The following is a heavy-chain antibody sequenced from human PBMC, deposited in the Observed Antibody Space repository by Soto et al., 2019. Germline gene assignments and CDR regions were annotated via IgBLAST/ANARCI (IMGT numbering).Heavy chain of an antibody. CDR1: GGSITSSY. Sequence: SETLSLTCTVSGGSITSSYWSWIRRPPGKGLAWIAYIYDAGISGYTPSTSYNPSLKSRVTMSVDTSTSQFSLKLTSVTAADRAVYCCAGGEDAFFYYGLDVWGQGITVTVSS. V-gene: IGHV4-59*01. J-gene: IGHJ6*02. CDR3: AGGEDAFFYYGLDV. CDR2: IYDAGISGYTPST.